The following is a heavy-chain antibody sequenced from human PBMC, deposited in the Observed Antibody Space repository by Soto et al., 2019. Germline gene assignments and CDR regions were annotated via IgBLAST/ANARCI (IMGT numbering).Heavy chain of an antibody. D-gene: IGHD1-7*01. CDR3: ARPAQTNLDAFDI. J-gene: IGHJ3*02. CDR1: GGSITNDGYY. V-gene: IGHV4-31*03. Sequence: QVQLQESGPGLVKPSQTLSLTCTVSGGSITNDGYYWTWIRQHPGKGLEWIGYIYFNGVTYYNPSLTSRFTISVDRSKNQFYVNLTSVTAADTAVYYCARPAQTNLDAFDIWGQGTMVTVSS. CDR2: IYFNGVT.